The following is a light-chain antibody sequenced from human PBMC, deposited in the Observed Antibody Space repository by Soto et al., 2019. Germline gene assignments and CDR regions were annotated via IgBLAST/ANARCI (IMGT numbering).Light chain of an antibody. CDR3: QQYGSSPPHT. CDR2: GAS. V-gene: IGKV3-20*01. Sequence: IVLTQSPGTLSLSPGERATLSCRASRSVSSSYLAWYQQKPGQAPRLLIYGASSRATGIPDRFSGSGSGTDFTLTISRLEPEDFAVYYCQQYGSSPPHTFGQGTKLEIK. CDR1: RSVSSSY. J-gene: IGKJ2*01.